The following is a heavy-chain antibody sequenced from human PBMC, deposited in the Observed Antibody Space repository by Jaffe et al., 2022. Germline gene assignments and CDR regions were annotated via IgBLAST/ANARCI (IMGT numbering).Heavy chain of an antibody. CDR3: VRANSYYYYYMDV. CDR2: IYYSGST. Sequence: QLQLQGSGPGLVKPAETLSLTCSVSGDSVSTGRYYWGWVRQPPGKGLEWIGSIYYSGSTYYNPSLRSRVTVSVDTSKNQFSLNLSSVTAADTAVYYCVRANSYYYYYMDVWAKGTTVTVSS. V-gene: IGHV4-39*01. CDR1: GDSVSTGRYY. J-gene: IGHJ6*03.